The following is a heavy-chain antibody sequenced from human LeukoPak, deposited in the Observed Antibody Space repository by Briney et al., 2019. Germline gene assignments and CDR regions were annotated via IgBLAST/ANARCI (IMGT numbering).Heavy chain of an antibody. CDR1: GFTFSSYA. J-gene: IGHJ4*02. CDR2: ISGSGGST. CDR3: ANLYDFWTGDY. D-gene: IGHD3-3*01. Sequence: GGSLRLSCAASGFTFSSYAMSWVRQAPGKGLECVSAISGSGGSTYYADSVKGRFTISRDHSKNTLYLQMTSLRAEDTAVYYCANLYDFWTGDYWGQGTLVTVSS. V-gene: IGHV3-23*01.